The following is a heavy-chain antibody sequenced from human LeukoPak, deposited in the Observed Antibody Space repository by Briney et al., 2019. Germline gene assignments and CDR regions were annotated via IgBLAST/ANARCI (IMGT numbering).Heavy chain of an antibody. V-gene: IGHV3-30*02. Sequence: GGSLRLSCAASGFTFSSYGMHWVRQAPGKGLEGVAFIRYDGSNKYYADSVKGRFTISRDNSKNTLYLQMNSLRAEDPAVYYCAKKGLAAAGHFDYWGQGTLVTVSS. J-gene: IGHJ4*02. CDR3: AKKGLAAAGHFDY. CDR2: IRYDGSNK. D-gene: IGHD6-13*01. CDR1: GFTFSSYG.